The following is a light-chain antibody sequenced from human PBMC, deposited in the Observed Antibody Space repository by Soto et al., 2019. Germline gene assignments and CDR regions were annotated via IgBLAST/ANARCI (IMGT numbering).Light chain of an antibody. CDR1: SSDVGGYNY. V-gene: IGLV2-14*01. CDR2: DVS. CDR3: SSYTSSSTLV. Sequence: QSALTQPDSVSGSPGQSITISCTGTSSDVGGYNYVSWYQQHPGKAPKFMIYDVSNRPSGVSNRFSGSKSGNTASLAISGLQAEDEADCYCSSYTSSSTLVVGGGTELAVL. J-gene: IGLJ2*01.